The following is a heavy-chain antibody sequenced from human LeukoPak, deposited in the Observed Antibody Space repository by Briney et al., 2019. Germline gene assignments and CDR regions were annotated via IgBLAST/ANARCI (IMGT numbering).Heavy chain of an antibody. J-gene: IGHJ4*02. Sequence: PSETLSLTCSVSGGSTGSDYWSWIRQPPGKGLEWIAYVYYSGVTSYNPSLKSRVAISIDTSKNQFSLSLTSVTAADTAVYYCARLSLHCSGGSCYRGAFDSWGQGTLVTVSS. CDR3: ARLSLHCSGGSCYRGAFDS. CDR2: VYYSGVT. V-gene: IGHV4-59*08. CDR1: GGSTGSDY. D-gene: IGHD2-15*01.